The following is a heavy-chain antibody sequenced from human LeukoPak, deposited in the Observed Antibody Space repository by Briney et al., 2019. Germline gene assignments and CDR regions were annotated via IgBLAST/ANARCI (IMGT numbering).Heavy chain of an antibody. Sequence: PSETLSLTCTVSGGSISSASYFWGWIRQPPGKGLEGIGTLYYSGNTYYSASLKSRVTMSGDTSRNQFSLRLSSVNAADTAVYYCAKAGVRYSDSSALYAFDFWGPGTMVTVSS. J-gene: IGHJ3*01. CDR2: LYYSGNT. CDR1: GGSISSASYF. D-gene: IGHD3-22*01. CDR3: AKAGVRYSDSSALYAFDF. V-gene: IGHV4-39*01.